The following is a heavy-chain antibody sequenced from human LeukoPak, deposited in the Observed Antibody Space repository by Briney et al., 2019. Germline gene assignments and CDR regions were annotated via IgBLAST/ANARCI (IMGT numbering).Heavy chain of an antibody. D-gene: IGHD6-6*01. CDR3: ASGPLISYNSSTYPPFDY. J-gene: IGHJ4*02. V-gene: IGHV3-21*01. Sequence: PGGSLRLSCAASGFTFSSYSMNWVRQAPGKGLEWVSSISPTGNYIYYSDSVKGRFTISRDNAKNSLYLQMNSLRAEDTAVYYCASGPLISYNSSTYPPFDYLGQGTLVTVSS. CDR2: ISPTGNYI. CDR1: GFTFSSYS.